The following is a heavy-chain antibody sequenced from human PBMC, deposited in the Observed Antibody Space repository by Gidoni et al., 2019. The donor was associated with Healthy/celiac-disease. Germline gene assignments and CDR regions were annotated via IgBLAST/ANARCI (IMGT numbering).Heavy chain of an antibody. Sequence: QVQLQQWCAGLLKPSETLSLTCPVYGGSFSCYYWSWIRQPPGKGLEWIGEINHSGSTNYNPSLKSRVTISVDTSKNQFSLKLSSVTAADTAVYYCARRYSGSPFDYWGQGTLVTVSS. CDR2: INHSGST. D-gene: IGHD1-26*01. CDR3: ARRYSGSPFDY. CDR1: GGSFSCYY. V-gene: IGHV4-34*01. J-gene: IGHJ4*02.